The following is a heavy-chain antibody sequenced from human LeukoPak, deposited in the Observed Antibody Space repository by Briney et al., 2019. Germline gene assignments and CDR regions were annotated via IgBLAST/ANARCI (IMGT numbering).Heavy chain of an antibody. CDR1: GFTFNTYA. D-gene: IGHD3-9*01. CDR3: AREYTIWAPGVNFDY. V-gene: IGHV3-7*01. CDR2: IKQDGSEK. J-gene: IGHJ4*02. Sequence: GGSLRLSCAASGFTFNTYAMSWVRQAPGKGLEWVANIKQDGSEKYYVDSVKGRFTISRDNAKNSLYLQMNSLRAEDTAVYYCAREYTIWAPGVNFDYWGQGTLVTVSS.